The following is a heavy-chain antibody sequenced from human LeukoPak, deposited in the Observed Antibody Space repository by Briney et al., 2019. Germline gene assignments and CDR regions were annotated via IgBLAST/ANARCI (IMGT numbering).Heavy chain of an antibody. CDR2: ISYIGST. J-gene: IGHJ6*02. Sequence: SETLSLTCAVSDDSFSSHYWTWIRQPPGKGLEWIGYISYIGSTNYNPSLKSRVTMSVDTSKNQFSLKLSSVTAADTAVYYCARVRITMVRGVITFSGMDVWGQGTTVTVSS. D-gene: IGHD3-10*01. V-gene: IGHV4-59*11. CDR3: ARVRITMVRGVITFSGMDV. CDR1: DDSFSSHY.